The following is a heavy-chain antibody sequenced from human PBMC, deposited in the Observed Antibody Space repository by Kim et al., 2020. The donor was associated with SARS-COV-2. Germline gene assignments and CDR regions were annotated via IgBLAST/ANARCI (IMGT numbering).Heavy chain of an antibody. Sequence: GGSLRLSCAASGFIFRNYGMHWVRQAPGKGLEWVAGIWYDGSIEYYADSVKGRFTISRDNPKNTLYLQMNSLRPEDTAVYFCAKAPADGDYYYCGQGTLVTVSS. CDR2: IWYDGSIE. D-gene: IGHD4-17*01. V-gene: IGHV3-33*06. CDR1: GFIFRNYG. CDR3: AKAPADGDYYY. J-gene: IGHJ4*02.